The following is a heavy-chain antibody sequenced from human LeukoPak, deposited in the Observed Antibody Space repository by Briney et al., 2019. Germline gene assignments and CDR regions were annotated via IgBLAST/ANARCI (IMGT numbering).Heavy chain of an antibody. Sequence: GGSLRLSCAASGFTVSSNYMSWVRQAPGKGLEWVSVIYSGGTTDYADSVKGRFTISRDNFKNTLYLQMNSLRAEDTAVYYCAKDFRYDSSGSLDAFDIWGQGTMVTVSS. D-gene: IGHD3-22*01. J-gene: IGHJ3*02. CDR3: AKDFRYDSSGSLDAFDI. V-gene: IGHV3-53*01. CDR2: IYSGGTT. CDR1: GFTVSSNY.